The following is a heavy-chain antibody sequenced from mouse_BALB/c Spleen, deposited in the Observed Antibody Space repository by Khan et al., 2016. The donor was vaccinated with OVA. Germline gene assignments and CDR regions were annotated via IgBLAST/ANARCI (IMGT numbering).Heavy chain of an antibody. CDR3: ASHLSGSFAY. Sequence: EVELVQSGGDLVRPGGSLKLSCAASGFTFSAYGMSWVRQSPDKRLEWVATINSDGYYTYYTDSLKGRFIISRDNAKTTLYLQMRSLKSEDTAMYYCASHLSGSFAYWGQGTLVTVAA. CDR2: INSDGYYT. J-gene: IGHJ3*01. V-gene: IGHV5-6*01. D-gene: IGHD1-3*01. CDR1: GFTFSAYG.